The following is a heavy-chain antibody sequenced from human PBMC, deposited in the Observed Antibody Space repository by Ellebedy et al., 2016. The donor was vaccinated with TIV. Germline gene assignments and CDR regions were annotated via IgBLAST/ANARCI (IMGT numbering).Heavy chain of an antibody. V-gene: IGHV3-20*04. CDR3: ARDSNWAFDY. CDR2: INWNGGST. Sequence: GESLKISCAASGFTFDDYGMSWVRQAPGKGLEWVTGINWNGGSTAYADSVKGRFTISRDNAKNSLYLQMNSLREEDTAVYYCARDSNWAFDYWGQGTLVTVSS. CDR1: GFTFDDYG. D-gene: IGHD7-27*01. J-gene: IGHJ4*02.